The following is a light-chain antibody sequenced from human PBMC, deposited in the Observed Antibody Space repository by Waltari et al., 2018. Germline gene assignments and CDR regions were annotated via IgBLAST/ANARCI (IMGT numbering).Light chain of an antibody. CDR3: NSYTSSSTWV. J-gene: IGLJ3*02. CDR2: EVF. V-gene: IGLV2-18*02. CDR1: SSDVGSYNR. Sequence: QSALTQPPSVSGSPGQSVTISCPGTSSDVGSYNRVSWYQQPPGTAPKLIIYEVFNRPSGVPDRFSGSKSGNTASLTISGLQAEDEADYYCNSYTSSSTWVFGGGTKLTVL.